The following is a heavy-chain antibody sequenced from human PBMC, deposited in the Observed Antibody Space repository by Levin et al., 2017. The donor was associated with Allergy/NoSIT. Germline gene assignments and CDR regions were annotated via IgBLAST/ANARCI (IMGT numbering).Heavy chain of an antibody. CDR3: ARDRRDIVTGIPISGGYDY. CDR2: ISAYNGNT. D-gene: IGHD3-9*01. V-gene: IGHV1-18*01. CDR1: GYTFTSYG. Sequence: ASVKVSCKASGYTFTSYGISWVRQAPGQGLEWMGWISAYNGNTNYAQKLQGRVTMTTDTSTSTAYMELRSLRSDDTAVYYCARDRRDIVTGIPISGGYDYWGQGTLVTVSS. J-gene: IGHJ4*02.